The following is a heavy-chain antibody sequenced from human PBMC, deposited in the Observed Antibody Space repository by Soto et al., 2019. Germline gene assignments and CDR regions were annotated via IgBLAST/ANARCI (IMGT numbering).Heavy chain of an antibody. Sequence: SETLSLTCTFSCGSIISGGYYWSWIRQHPGKGLEWIGCIYYSGSTYYNPSLKSRVTISVDTSKNQFSLKLSSVTAADTAVYYCARVGNYDSSGFDYWGQGTLVTVSS. D-gene: IGHD3-22*01. V-gene: IGHV4-31*03. CDR2: IYYSGST. J-gene: IGHJ4*02. CDR1: CGSIISGGYY. CDR3: ARVGNYDSSGFDY.